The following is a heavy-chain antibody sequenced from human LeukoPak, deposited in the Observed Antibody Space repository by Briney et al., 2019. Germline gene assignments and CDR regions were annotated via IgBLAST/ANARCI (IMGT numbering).Heavy chain of an antibody. CDR2: IYHSGST. J-gene: IGHJ4*02. CDR1: GGSISSYY. V-gene: IGHV4-59*01. Sequence: TSETLSLTCTVSGGSISSYYWSWIRQPPGKGLEWIGYIYHSGSTKYNPSLKSRVTISVDTSQSQFSLKLSSVTAADTAVYYCARDGYSGSDALWGQGTLVTVSS. CDR3: ARDGYSGSDAL. D-gene: IGHD5-12*01.